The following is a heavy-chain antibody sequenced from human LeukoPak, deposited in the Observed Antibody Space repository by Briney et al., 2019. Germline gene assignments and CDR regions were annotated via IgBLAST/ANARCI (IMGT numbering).Heavy chain of an antibody. Sequence: GGSLRLSCAASGFTFSSYAMHWVRQAPAMGLEWVAVISYDGSNKYYADSVKGRFTISRDNSKNTLYLQMNSLRAEDTAVYYCANDILTGYPVDYWGQGTLVTVSS. CDR3: ANDILTGYPVDY. CDR2: ISYDGSNK. D-gene: IGHD3-9*01. V-gene: IGHV3-30*04. CDR1: GFTFSSYA. J-gene: IGHJ4*02.